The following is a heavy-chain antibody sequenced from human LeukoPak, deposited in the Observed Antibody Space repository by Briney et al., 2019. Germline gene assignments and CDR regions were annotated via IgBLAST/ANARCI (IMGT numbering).Heavy chain of an antibody. CDR2: ISGSGGTT. V-gene: IGHV3-23*01. Sequence: GGSLRLSCEASGFTLSNYDMSWVRQAPGKGLEWVSAISGSGGTTYYADSVQGRFTISRDKSKNTLYLQMNRLRAEDTAVYYCAKGSGRPNWFDPWGQGTLVTVSS. CDR3: AKGSGRPNWFDP. J-gene: IGHJ5*02. D-gene: IGHD3-10*01. CDR1: GFTLSNYD.